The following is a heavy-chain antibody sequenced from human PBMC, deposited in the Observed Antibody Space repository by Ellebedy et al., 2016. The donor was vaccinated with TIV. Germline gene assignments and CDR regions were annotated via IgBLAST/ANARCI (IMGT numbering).Heavy chain of an antibody. CDR3: ARHGHXGNSHDT. J-gene: IGHJ5*02. CDR1: GYAXXTFF. D-gene: IGHD2/OR15-2a*01. V-gene: IGHV5-51*01. Sequence: GESLKISCKASGYAXXTFFXXLVXXXPGPVXYLMGLIFPRDSDTRYSPSFEGQVTITADQSTSTTYLHRRSLRAPDTAMYFCARHGHXGNSHDTWGQGTLVTVSS. CDR2: IFPRDSDT.